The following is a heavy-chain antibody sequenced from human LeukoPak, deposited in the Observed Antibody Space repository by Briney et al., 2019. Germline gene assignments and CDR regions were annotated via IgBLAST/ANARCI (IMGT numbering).Heavy chain of an antibody. CDR1: GFTFSSRY. D-gene: IGHD1-26*01. Sequence: SGGSLRLSCVASGFTFSSRYMSWVRQAPGKGPQWVANIKQDGSEKKYVDSVKGRFTISRDNAKNSLFLQMNSLRVEDTALYYCARDWDFWGQGVLVTVSS. V-gene: IGHV3-7*01. CDR3: ARDWDF. CDR2: IKQDGSEK. J-gene: IGHJ4*02.